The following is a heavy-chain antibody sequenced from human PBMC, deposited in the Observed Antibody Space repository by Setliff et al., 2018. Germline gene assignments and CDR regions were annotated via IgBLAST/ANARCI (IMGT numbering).Heavy chain of an antibody. CDR3: SRHADPDFGYNKLFDY. J-gene: IGHJ4*02. D-gene: IGHD5-18*01. V-gene: IGHV3-73*01. CDR2: IRSKPNRYAT. CDR1: GFSISGSA. Sequence: QPGGSLRLSCAASGFSISGSAMHWVRQVSGKGLEWVGRIRSKPNRYATEYAASVRGRFTVFRDDSKNTAYLQMNSLKAEDTAVYFCSRHADPDFGYNKLFDYWGQGALVTVSS.